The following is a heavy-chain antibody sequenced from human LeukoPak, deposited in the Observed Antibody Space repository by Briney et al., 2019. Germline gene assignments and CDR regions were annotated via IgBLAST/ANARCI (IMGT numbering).Heavy chain of an antibody. D-gene: IGHD3-16*01. CDR1: GFTFSSHN. J-gene: IGHJ6*03. CDR2: ITTGSSTI. CDR3: ARDRGAVGGLLSYHFYYMDV. V-gene: IGHV3-48*01. Sequence: GGSLRLSCAASGFTFSSHNMNWVRQAPGRGLEWISYITTGSSTIKYADSVKGRFTISRDNTKSSLYLQMNSLRAEDTAVYYCARDRGAVGGLLSYHFYYMDVWGKGTPDTVS.